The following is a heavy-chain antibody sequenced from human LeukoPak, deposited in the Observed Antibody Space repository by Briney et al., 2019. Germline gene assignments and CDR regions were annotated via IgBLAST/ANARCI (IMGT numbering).Heavy chain of an antibody. Sequence: SETLSLTCAVSGGSISSSNWWSWVRQPPGKGLEWIGEIYHSGSTNYNPSLKSRVTISVDKSKNQFSLKLSSVTAADTAVYYCAARKSLYGSGVGFMAAEYFQHWGQGTLVTVSS. CDR3: AARKSLYGSGVGFMAAEYFQH. CDR1: GGSISSSNW. V-gene: IGHV4-4*02. CDR2: IYHSGST. D-gene: IGHD3-10*01. J-gene: IGHJ1*01.